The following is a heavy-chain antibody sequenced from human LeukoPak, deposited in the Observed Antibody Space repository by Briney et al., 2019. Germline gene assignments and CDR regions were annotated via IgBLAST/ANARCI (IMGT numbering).Heavy chain of an antibody. J-gene: IGHJ6*04. CDR3: ASGGGYCSGGSCYSADV. Sequence: PGRSLRLSCAASGFSLSRYAMHWVRQAPGKGLEWVAFISYDGSNKYYADSVKGRFTISRDNAKNSLYLQMNSLRAEDTAVYYCASGGGYCSGGSCYSADVWGKGTTVTVSS. CDR1: GFSLSRYA. CDR2: ISYDGSNK. D-gene: IGHD2-15*01. V-gene: IGHV3-30-3*01.